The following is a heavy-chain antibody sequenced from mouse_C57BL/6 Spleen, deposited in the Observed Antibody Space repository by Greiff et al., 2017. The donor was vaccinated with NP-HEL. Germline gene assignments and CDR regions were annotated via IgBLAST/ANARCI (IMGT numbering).Heavy chain of an antibody. CDR2: ISGGGGKP. CDR1: GFTFSSYT. D-gene: IGHD1-1*01. V-gene: IGHV5-9*01. Sequence: EVKLVESGGGLVKPGGSLKLSCAASGFTFSSYTMSWVRQTPEKRLEWVATISGGGGKPYYPDSVKGRFTISRDNAKNTLYLQMSSLRSEDTALYYCARPGTTVVATDWYFDVWGTGTTVTVSS. CDR3: ARPGTTVVATDWYFDV. J-gene: IGHJ1*03.